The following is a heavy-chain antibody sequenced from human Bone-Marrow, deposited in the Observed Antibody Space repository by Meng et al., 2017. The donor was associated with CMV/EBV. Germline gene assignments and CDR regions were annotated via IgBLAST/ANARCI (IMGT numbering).Heavy chain of an antibody. CDR2: INHSGST. V-gene: IGHV4-34*01. CDR3: ARGKGIAVAEPGALAY. CDR1: GGYFSVYY. D-gene: IGHD6-19*01. J-gene: IGHJ4*02. Sequence: GSLRPSCAVYGGYFSVYYWSWIRQPPGKGLEWIGEINHSGSTNYNPSLKSRVTISVDTSKNQFSLKLSSVTAADTAVYYCARGKGIAVAEPGALAYWGPGHRVTGAS.